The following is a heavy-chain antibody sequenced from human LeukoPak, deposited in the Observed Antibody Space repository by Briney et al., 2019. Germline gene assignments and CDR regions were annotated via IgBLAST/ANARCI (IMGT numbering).Heavy chain of an antibody. CDR2: IYYSGSI. Sequence: SETLSLTCPVSGGSISSYYWSWIRQPPGKGLEWIGYIYYSGSINYNPSLKSRVTISVDTSKNQFSLKLSSVTAADTAVYFFFFKQKTAYEILTGYYPGHLDYWGQGTLVTVSS. CDR3: FFKQKTAYEILTGYYPGHLDY. D-gene: IGHD3-9*01. CDR1: GGSISSYY. J-gene: IGHJ4*02. V-gene: IGHV4-59*01.